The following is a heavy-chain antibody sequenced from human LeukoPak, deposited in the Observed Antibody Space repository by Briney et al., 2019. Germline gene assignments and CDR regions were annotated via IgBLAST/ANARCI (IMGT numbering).Heavy chain of an antibody. Sequence: ASVKVSCKASGYTFTSYDINWVRQATGQGLEWMGWMNPNSGNTGYAQKFQGRITMTRNTSISTAYMELSSLRSEDTAVYYCASGRSSSWYGVFDPWGQGTLVTVSS. CDR3: ASGRSSSWYGVFDP. CDR2: MNPNSGNT. V-gene: IGHV1-8*01. D-gene: IGHD6-13*01. J-gene: IGHJ5*02. CDR1: GYTFTSYD.